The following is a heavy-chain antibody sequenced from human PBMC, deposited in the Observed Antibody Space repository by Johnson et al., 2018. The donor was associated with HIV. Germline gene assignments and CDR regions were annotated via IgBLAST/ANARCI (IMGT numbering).Heavy chain of an antibody. J-gene: IGHJ3*01. D-gene: IGHD5-18*01. CDR3: AKGEAQEGWIQLGSYAFDF. Sequence: QVQLVESGGGVVQPGESLTLSCAASGFTFSNYGVHWVRQAPGQGLEWVAFIQNDGTNKYYADFVKGRFTNSRDNSRNTVYRQMSNLRPEETAVYYCAKGEAQEGWIQLGSYAFDFWGRGTMVTVSS. CDR1: GFTFSNYG. V-gene: IGHV3-30*02. CDR2: IQNDGTNK.